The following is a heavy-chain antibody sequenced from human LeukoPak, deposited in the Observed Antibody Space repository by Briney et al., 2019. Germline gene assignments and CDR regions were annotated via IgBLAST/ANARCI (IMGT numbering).Heavy chain of an antibody. CDR1: GFTFSSYA. CDR2: ISGSAGST. V-gene: IGHV3-23*01. J-gene: IGHJ4*02. D-gene: IGHD6-19*01. CDR3: ARAQRSGWYPVSDQLADY. Sequence: QTGGSLRLSCAASGFTFSSYAMSWVRQAPGKGLEWVSAISGSAGSTYYADSVKGRFTISRDNSKNTLYLQMNSLRAEDTAVYYCARAQRSGWYPVSDQLADYWGQGTLVTVSS.